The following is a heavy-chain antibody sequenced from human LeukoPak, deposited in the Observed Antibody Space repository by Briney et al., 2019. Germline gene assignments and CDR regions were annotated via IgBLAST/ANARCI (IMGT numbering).Heavy chain of an antibody. CDR1: GGSISSYY. CDR3: ARGRRSPYAFDI. V-gene: IGHV4-59*01. CDR2: IYYSGST. Sequence: PSEALSLTCTVSGGSISSYYWSWIRQPPGKGLEWIGYIYYSGSTNYNPSLKSRVTISVDTSKNQFSLKLSSVTAADTAVYYCARGRRSPYAFDIWGQGTMVTVSS. J-gene: IGHJ3*02.